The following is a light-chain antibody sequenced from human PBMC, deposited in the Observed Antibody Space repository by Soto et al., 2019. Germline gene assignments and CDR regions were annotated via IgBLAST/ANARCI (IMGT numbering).Light chain of an antibody. J-gene: IGKJ4*01. CDR3: QQYNNWPPLT. CDR2: GAS. CDR1: QSVSSN. V-gene: IGKV3-15*01. Sequence: EIVLTQFPGTLSLSPGERATLSCRASQSVSSNLAWYQQKPGQAPRLLIYGASTRATGIPARFSGSGSGTEFTLTISSLQSEDFAVYYCQQYNNWPPLTFGGGTKVDI.